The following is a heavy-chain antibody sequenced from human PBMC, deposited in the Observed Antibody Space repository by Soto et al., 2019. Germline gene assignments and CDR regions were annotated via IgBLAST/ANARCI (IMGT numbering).Heavy chain of an antibody. CDR1: GYTFTSYG. D-gene: IGHD3-22*01. CDR3: ARDLDYYDSSGYYRLAAFDI. V-gene: IGHV1-18*01. J-gene: IGHJ3*02. Sequence: ASVKVSCKASGYTFTSYGISWVRQAPGQGLEWMGWISAYNGNTNYAQKLQGRVNMTTDTSTSTAYMELRSLRSDDTAVYYCARDLDYYDSSGYYRLAAFDIWGQGTMVTVSS. CDR2: ISAYNGNT.